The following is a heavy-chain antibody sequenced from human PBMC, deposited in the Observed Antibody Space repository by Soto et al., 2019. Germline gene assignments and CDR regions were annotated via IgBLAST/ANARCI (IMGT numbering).Heavy chain of an antibody. Sequence: PSETLSLTCTVSGGSISSSSYYWGWIRQPPGKGLEWIGSIYYSGSTYYNPSLKSRVTISVDTSKNQFSLKLSSVTAADTAMYYWARAVRITICGGVTTGVGYFAYGAEGTRSTV. CDR2: IYYSGST. CDR1: GGSISSSSYY. CDR3: ARAVRITICGGVTTGVGYFAY. D-gene: IGHD3-3*01. V-gene: IGHV4-39*01. J-gene: IGHJ4*02.